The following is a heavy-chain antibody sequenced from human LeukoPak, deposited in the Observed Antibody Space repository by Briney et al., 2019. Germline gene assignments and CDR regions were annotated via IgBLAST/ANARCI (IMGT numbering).Heavy chain of an antibody. D-gene: IGHD3-22*01. Sequence: GGSLRLSCAASGFTFSSYEMNWVRQAPGKGLEGVSYISSSGSTIYYADSVKGRFTISRDNAKNSLYLQMNSLRAEDTAVYYCARDNPDHYDSSGYYYNWFDHWGQGTLVTVSS. CDR2: ISSSGSTI. J-gene: IGHJ5*02. CDR3: ARDNPDHYDSSGYYYNWFDH. V-gene: IGHV3-48*03. CDR1: GFTFSSYE.